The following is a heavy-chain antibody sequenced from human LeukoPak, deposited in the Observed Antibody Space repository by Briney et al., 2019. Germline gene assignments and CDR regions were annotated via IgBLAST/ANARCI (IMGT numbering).Heavy chain of an antibody. D-gene: IGHD3-22*01. CDR3: ARDQRAYYYDSSGYYWGGFDY. V-gene: IGHV4-4*07. CDR2: IYTSGST. J-gene: IGHJ4*02. Sequence: PSETLSLTCTVSGRSISSYYWSWIRQPAGKGLEWIGRIYTSGSTNYNPSLKSQVTMSVDTSKNQFSLKLSSVTAADTAVYYCARDQRAYYYDSSGYYWGGFDYWGQGTLVTVSS. CDR1: GRSISSYY.